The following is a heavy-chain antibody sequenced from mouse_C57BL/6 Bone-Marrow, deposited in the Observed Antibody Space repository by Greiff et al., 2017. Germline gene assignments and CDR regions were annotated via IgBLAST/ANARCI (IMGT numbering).Heavy chain of an antibody. CDR1: GFTFSDYY. CDR2: INYDGSST. Sequence: EVKVVESEGGLVQPGRSMKLSCTASGFTFSDYYMAWVRQVPEKGLEWVANINYDGSSTYYLDSLKSRYIISRDNAKNILYLQMSSLKSEDTATYYCARGYGSSYSYFDYWGQGTTLTVSS. D-gene: IGHD1-1*01. V-gene: IGHV5-16*01. J-gene: IGHJ2*01. CDR3: ARGYGSSYSYFDY.